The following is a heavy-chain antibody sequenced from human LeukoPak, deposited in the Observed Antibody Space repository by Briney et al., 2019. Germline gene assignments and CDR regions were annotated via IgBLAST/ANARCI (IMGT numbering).Heavy chain of an antibody. J-gene: IGHJ4*02. Sequence: GGSLRLSCAASGFTFSTYWMHWVRQVPGKGLVWVSRVNREGTTSAYADSVKGRFTISRDNSKNTLYLQINSLISEDTAVYYCASELRDRNYDFEYWGQGTLVTVSS. CDR3: ASELRDRNYDFEY. D-gene: IGHD4-11*01. CDR1: GFTFSTYW. CDR2: VNREGTTS. V-gene: IGHV3-74*01.